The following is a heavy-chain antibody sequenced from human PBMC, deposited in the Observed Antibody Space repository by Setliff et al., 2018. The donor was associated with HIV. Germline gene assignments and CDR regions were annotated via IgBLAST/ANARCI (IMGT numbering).Heavy chain of an antibody. J-gene: IGHJ3*02. Sequence: GGSLRLSCAASGFTFSNYAMSWVRQAPGEGLEWVSAILSTGERTFYADSVKGRFTISRDNSKNTVYLQMNSLRAEDTAVYYCARDHYAFDIWGQGTMVTVSS. CDR3: ARDHYAFDI. CDR1: GFTFSNYA. CDR2: ILSTGERT. V-gene: IGHV3-23*01.